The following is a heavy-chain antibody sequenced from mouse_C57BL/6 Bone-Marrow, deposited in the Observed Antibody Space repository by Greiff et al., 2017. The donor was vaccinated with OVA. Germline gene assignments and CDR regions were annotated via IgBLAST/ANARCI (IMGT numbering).Heavy chain of an antibody. V-gene: IGHV1-64*01. Sequence: QVQLQQPGAELVKPGASVKLSCKASGYTFTSYWMHWVKQRPGQGLEWIGMIHPNSGSTNYNEKFKSKATLTVDKSSSTAYMQLSSLTSEDSAVYYCARLHSGYYYAMDYWGQGTSVTVSS. CDR3: ARLHSGYYYAMDY. J-gene: IGHJ4*01. CDR1: GYTFTSYW. D-gene: IGHD4-1*01. CDR2: IHPNSGST.